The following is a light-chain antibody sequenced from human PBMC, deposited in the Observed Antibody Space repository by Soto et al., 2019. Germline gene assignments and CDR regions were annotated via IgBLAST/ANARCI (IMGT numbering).Light chain of an antibody. CDR3: SSYTGSSTLL. CDR2: DVS. J-gene: IGLJ3*02. V-gene: IGLV2-14*03. Sequence: QSVLSQPASVSGSPGPSVTISCTETNNDFGDSDYVSWYQQFPDKAPKLIIYDVSNRPSGVSHRFSGSKSGNTASLTISGLQAEDEADYHCSSYTGSSTLLFGGGTQLTVL. CDR1: NNDFGDSDY.